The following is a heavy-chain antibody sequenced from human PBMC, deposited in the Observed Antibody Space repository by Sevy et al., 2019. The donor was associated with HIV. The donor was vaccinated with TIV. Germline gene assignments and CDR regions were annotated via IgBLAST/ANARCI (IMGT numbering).Heavy chain of an antibody. CDR3: ARAARRDGYNYDY. D-gene: IGHD5-12*01. J-gene: IGHJ4*02. CDR2: IYSGGST. CDR1: GFTVSSNY. V-gene: IGHV3-53*01. Sequence: GGSLRLSCAASGFTVSSNYMSWVRQAPGKGLEWVSVIYSGGSTYYADSVKGRFTISRDNSKNTLYLQMNGLRAEDTAVYYCARAARRDGYNYDYWGQGTLVTVSS.